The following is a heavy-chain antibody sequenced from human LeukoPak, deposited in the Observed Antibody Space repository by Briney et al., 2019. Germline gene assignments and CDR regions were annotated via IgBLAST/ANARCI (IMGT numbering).Heavy chain of an antibody. J-gene: IGHJ1*01. CDR3: IPPAAGLRRTISTEYFQH. CDR2: ISSSGETI. Sequence: GGSLILSCAASGFTFSKYSMQWVRQAPGKGLEWVSYISSSGETIYYADSVKGRFTISRDNANKSLYLRMSSLRVEDTAIYYCIPPAAGLRRTISTEYFQHWGQGALVTVSS. V-gene: IGHV3-48*04. D-gene: IGHD6-13*01. CDR1: GFTFSKYS.